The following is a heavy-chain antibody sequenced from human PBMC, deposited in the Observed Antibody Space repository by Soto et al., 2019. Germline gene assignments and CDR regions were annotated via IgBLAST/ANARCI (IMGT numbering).Heavy chain of an antibody. Sequence: QSGGSLRLSCAASGFTFSSYGMHWVRQAPGKGLEWVAVIWYDGSNKYYADSVKGRFTISRDNSKNTLYLQMNSLRAEDTAVYYCARGIRFLEWLEAYYYYGMDVWGQGTTVTVSS. CDR3: ARGIRFLEWLEAYYYYGMDV. CDR2: IWYDGSNK. V-gene: IGHV3-33*01. D-gene: IGHD3-3*01. J-gene: IGHJ6*02. CDR1: GFTFSSYG.